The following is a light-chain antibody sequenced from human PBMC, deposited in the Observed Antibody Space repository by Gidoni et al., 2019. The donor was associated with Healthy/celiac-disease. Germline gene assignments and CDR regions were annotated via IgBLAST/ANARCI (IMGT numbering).Light chain of an antibody. CDR2: DAS. CDR3: QQRSNWPPVYT. CDR1: QSVSSS. V-gene: IGKV3-11*01. J-gene: IGKJ2*01. Sequence: EIVLTQSPATLSLSPGARATLSCSASQSVSSSLAWYQQKPGQAPRLLIYDASNRATGIPARFSGSGSGTDFTLTISSLEPEDFAVYYCQQRSNWPPVYTFXQXTKLEIK.